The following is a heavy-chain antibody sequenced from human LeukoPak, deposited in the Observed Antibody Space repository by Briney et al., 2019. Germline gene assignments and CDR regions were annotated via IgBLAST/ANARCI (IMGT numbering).Heavy chain of an antibody. CDR3: ARDVGITARTEYFQH. CDR2: ISSSSSYI. D-gene: IGHD6-6*01. V-gene: IGHV3-21*01. J-gene: IGHJ1*01. CDR1: GFTFSSYS. Sequence: GRSLRLACAASGFTFSSYSINCDSQAPGKGMEWVSSISSSSSYIYYADSAKGRFTISRDNAKTSLYLQMNSLRAEDTAVYYCARDVGITARTEYFQHWGQGTLVTVSS.